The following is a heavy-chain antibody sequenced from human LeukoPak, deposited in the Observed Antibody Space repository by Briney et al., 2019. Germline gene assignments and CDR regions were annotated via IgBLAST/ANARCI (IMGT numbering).Heavy chain of an antibody. CDR3: ARAVYSGYDLDY. D-gene: IGHD5-12*01. CDR2: ISYDGSNK. V-gene: IGHV3-30-3*01. J-gene: IGHJ4*02. Sequence: GGSLRLSCAASGFTFSNYAMHWVRQAPGKGLEWVAVISYDGSNKYYADSVKGRFTISRDNSKNTLYLQMNSLRAEDTAVYYCARAVYSGYDLDYWGQGTLVTVSS. CDR1: GFTFSNYA.